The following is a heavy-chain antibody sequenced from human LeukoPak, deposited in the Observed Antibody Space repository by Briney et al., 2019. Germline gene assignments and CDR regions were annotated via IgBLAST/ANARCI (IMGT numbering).Heavy chain of an antibody. Sequence: ASVKVSCKVSGYTLTELSMHWVRQAPGKGLEWMGGFDPEDGETIYAQKFQGRVTMTEDTSTDTAYMELSGLRSEDTAVYYCATVHSGWTRFDYWGQGTLVTVSS. V-gene: IGHV1-24*01. CDR3: ATVHSGWTRFDY. D-gene: IGHD6-19*01. CDR1: GYTLTELS. J-gene: IGHJ4*02. CDR2: FDPEDGET.